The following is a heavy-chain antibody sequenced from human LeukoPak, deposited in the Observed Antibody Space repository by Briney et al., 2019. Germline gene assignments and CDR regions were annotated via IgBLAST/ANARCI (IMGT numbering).Heavy chain of an antibody. CDR2: ITGSGGVT. Sequence: PGGSLRLSCAASGFSFSDYAMAWVRQAPGKGLEWDSVITGSGGVTHYAGSVKGRFTISRDNSKNTLYLQMNNLRVEDTARYYCAKDGLYYDGSTHIYYFDYWGQGTLVAVSS. D-gene: IGHD3-22*01. CDR3: AKDGLYYDGSTHIYYFDY. V-gene: IGHV3-23*01. CDR1: GFSFSDYA. J-gene: IGHJ4*02.